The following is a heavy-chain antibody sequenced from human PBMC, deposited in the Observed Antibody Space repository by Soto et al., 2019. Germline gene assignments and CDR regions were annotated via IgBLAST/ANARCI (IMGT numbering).Heavy chain of an antibody. CDR2: IIPISGTA. D-gene: IGHD2-2*01. J-gene: IGHJ6*02. Sequence: QVQLVQSGAEVKKPGSSVKVSCKASGGTFSSYAISWVRQAPGQGLGWMGGIIPISGTANYAQKFQGRVTITADESTSTAYMELRSLRSEDTAVYYCARSQGSSTSLEIYYYYYYGMDVWGQGTTVTVSS. CDR3: ARSQGSSTSLEIYYYYYYGMDV. V-gene: IGHV1-69*01. CDR1: GGTFSSYA.